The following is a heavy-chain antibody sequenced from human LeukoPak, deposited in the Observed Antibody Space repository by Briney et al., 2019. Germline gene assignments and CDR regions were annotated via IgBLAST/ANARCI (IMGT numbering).Heavy chain of an antibody. CDR2: ISWNGGNI. V-gene: IGHV3-9*01. D-gene: IGHD4-17*01. CDR3: AKDTYGNYYYAMDV. J-gene: IGHJ6*02. Sequence: QPGRSLSLSCAASGFTFDDYAMQWVRQAPGKGLEWVSSISWNGGNIDYADSVKGRFTISRDNAKNSLHLQMNSLRAEDTALYYCAKDTYGNYYYAMDVWGQGTKVTVSS. CDR1: GFTFDDYA.